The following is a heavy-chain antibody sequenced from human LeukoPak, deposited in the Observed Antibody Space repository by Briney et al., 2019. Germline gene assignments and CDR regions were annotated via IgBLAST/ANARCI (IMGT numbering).Heavy chain of an antibody. D-gene: IGHD5-12*01. J-gene: IGHJ5*02. V-gene: IGHV3-7*04. CDR3: ARGEWLRFTNWFDP. Sequence: GGSLRLSCAASGFTFSSYWMSWVRQAPGKGLEWVANIKQDGSEKYYVDSVKGRFTISRDNAKNSLYPQMNSLRAEDTAVYYCARGEWLRFTNWFDPWGQGTLVTVSS. CDR1: GFTFSSYW. CDR2: IKQDGSEK.